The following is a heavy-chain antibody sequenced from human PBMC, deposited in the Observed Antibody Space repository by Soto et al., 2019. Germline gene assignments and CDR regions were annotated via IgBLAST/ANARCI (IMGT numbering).Heavy chain of an antibody. CDR3: ARGGLEPFDH. D-gene: IGHD1-1*01. V-gene: IGHV3-74*01. CDR2: ISDYGRI. J-gene: IGHJ4*02. Sequence: LRLSCAASVFTFGNYWMHWVRQAPGKGLVWVSRISDYGRINYADSVKDQFIISRDDARSELYLQLNDLRVEDTATYYCARGGLEPFDHWGQGAMVTV. CDR1: VFTFGNYW.